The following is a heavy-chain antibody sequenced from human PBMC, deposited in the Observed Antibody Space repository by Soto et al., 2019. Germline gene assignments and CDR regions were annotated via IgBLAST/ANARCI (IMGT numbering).Heavy chain of an antibody. CDR1: GFNFKKFA. J-gene: IGHJ4*02. Sequence: EVQLLESGGGVVQPGGSLRLSCVASGFNFKKFAMAWVRQAPGEGLEWVSGISGCGGSTSYADSVKGRFSTARDDSKNTLSLQMNGLRVEDTAQYFCAKADGEQWLIPHLDNWGQGTLVTVS. CDR2: ISGCGGST. D-gene: IGHD6-19*01. CDR3: AKADGEQWLIPHLDN. V-gene: IGHV3-23*01.